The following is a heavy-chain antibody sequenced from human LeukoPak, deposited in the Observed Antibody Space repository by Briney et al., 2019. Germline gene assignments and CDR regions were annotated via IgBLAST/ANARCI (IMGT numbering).Heavy chain of an antibody. D-gene: IGHD5-18*01. CDR3: AKDYHRYSYGLD. Sequence: PGGSLRLSCAASGFTFSDYYMSWIRQAPGEGLEWVSYISSSGSTTYYADSVKGRSTISRDNAKNSLYLQMSSLRAEDTAAYYCAKDYHRYSYGLDWGQGTLVTVSS. CDR1: GFTFSDYY. J-gene: IGHJ4*02. V-gene: IGHV3-11*01. CDR2: ISSSGSTT.